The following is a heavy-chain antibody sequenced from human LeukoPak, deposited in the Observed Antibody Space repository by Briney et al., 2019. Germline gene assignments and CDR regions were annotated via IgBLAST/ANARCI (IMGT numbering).Heavy chain of an antibody. CDR2: IQQDENER. Sequence: GGSLRLSCAASGFTFSSFWMSWVRQAPGKGLEWVATIQQDENERYDVNSVKGRFTISRDNAKNSLYLQMNGLRAEDTAVYYCARGGSYGSFDYWGRGTLVTVSS. D-gene: IGHD5-18*01. CDR1: GFTFSSFW. J-gene: IGHJ4*02. V-gene: IGHV3-7*01. CDR3: ARGGSYGSFDY.